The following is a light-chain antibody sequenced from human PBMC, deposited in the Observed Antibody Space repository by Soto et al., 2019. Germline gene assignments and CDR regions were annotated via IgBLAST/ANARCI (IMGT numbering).Light chain of an antibody. CDR1: QSLLYSSNNKNY. Sequence: DIVMTQSPVSLAVSLGERATINCKSSQSLLYSSNNKNYLAWYQRKPGQPPNLLIYLASTRESGVPDRFSGSGSGTDFTLTISSLQAEDVAVYYCQQYLSIPRTFGQGTKVEIK. CDR2: LAS. J-gene: IGKJ1*01. V-gene: IGKV4-1*01. CDR3: QQYLSIPRT.